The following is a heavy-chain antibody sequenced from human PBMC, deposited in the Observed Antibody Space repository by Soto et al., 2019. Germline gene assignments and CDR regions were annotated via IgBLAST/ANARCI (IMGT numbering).Heavy chain of an antibody. Sequence: QVQLQESGPGLVKPSQTLSLTCTVYGCSISSGVYYWSWIRQHPGKGLEWIGYIYYSGSTYYNPSLKSRVTISVDTSKTQFSLKLSSVTAADTAVYYCARENDSSGYYDYWGQGTLVTVSS. CDR2: IYYSGST. CDR3: ARENDSSGYYDY. J-gene: IGHJ4*02. CDR1: GCSISSGVYY. V-gene: IGHV4-31*03. D-gene: IGHD3-22*01.